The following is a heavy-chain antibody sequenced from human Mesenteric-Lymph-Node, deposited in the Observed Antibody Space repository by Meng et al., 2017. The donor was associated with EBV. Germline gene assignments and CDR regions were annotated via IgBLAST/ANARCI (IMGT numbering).Heavy chain of an antibody. CDR1: GGRVSSTGAA. Sequence: PHEAGSGPGQTPPTPPPTWSVSGGRVSSTGAALNWIRQSPARGLEWLGRTYYRSKWYNDYAVSVKGRIAIDPDTSKNQFFLQLNSVTPEDTAVYYCARDYGTSRPFEYWGQGILVTVSS. CDR2: TYYRSKWYN. V-gene: IGHV6-1*01. CDR3: ARDYGTSRPFEY. J-gene: IGHJ4*02. D-gene: IGHD1/OR15-1a*01.